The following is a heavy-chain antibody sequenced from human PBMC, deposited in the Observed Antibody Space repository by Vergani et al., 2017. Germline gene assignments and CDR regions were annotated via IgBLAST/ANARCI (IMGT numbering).Heavy chain of an antibody. CDR1: GYTFTSYY. V-gene: IGHV1-46*01. CDR2: INPSGGST. D-gene: IGHD5-24*01. J-gene: IGHJ4*02. Sequence: QVQLVQSGAEVKKPGASVKVSCKASGYTFTSYYMHWVRQAPGQGLEWMGIINPSGGSTSYAQKFQGRVTMTRDTSTSSVYMELSSLRSEDTAVYYCARDGEMATTPDYWGQGTLVTVSS. CDR3: ARDGEMATTPDY.